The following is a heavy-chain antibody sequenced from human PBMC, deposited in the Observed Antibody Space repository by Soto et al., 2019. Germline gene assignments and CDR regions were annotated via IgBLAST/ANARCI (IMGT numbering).Heavy chain of an antibody. D-gene: IGHD6-6*01. CDR2: ISYDGSNK. CDR1: GFTFSSYG. Sequence: QVQLVESGGGVVQPGRSLRLSCAASGFTFSSYGMHWVRQAPGKGLEWVAVISYDGSNKYYADSVKGRFTISRDNSKNTLYLQMNSLRAEDTAVYYCAKELRGAVVAAREDDYYYGMDVWGQGTTVTVSS. CDR3: AKELRGAVVAAREDDYYYGMDV. V-gene: IGHV3-30*18. J-gene: IGHJ6*02.